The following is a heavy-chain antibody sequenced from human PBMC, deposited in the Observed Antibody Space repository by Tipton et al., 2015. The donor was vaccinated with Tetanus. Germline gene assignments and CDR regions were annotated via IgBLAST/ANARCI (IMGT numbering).Heavy chain of an antibody. CDR3: ARDRGDYIYYGMDV. CDR1: GYTFSDYD. D-gene: IGHD3-22*01. Sequence: QLVQSGAEVKKPGATVKISCKVSGYTFSDYDMHWVQQAPGKGLEWMGLVDPEDGETIYAEKFQGRVTIIADTSTDTAYMDLSSLRSEDTAVYYCARDRGDYIYYGMDVWGPGTTVTVS. J-gene: IGHJ6*02. CDR2: VDPEDGET. V-gene: IGHV1-69-2*01.